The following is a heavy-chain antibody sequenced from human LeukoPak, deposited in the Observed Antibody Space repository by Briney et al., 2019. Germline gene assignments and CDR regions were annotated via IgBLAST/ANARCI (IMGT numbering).Heavy chain of an antibody. J-gene: IGHJ5*02. D-gene: IGHD3-10*01. V-gene: IGHV4-34*01. CDR2: INHSGST. CDR3: ARGPDSGSYFAWFDP. Sequence: SETLSLTRAVYGGSFSGYYWSWVRQPPGKGLEWIGEINHSGSTNYNPSFKSRVAISVDTSRNQLSLKLSSVTAADTAVYYCARGPDSGSYFAWFDPWGQGTLVTVSS. CDR1: GGSFSGYY.